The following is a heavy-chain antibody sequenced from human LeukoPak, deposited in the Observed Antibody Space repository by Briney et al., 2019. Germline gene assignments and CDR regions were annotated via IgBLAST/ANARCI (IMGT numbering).Heavy chain of an antibody. V-gene: IGHV4-34*01. D-gene: IGHD2-21*01. CDR3: ACIPYYGMDV. CDR1: GGSFSAYY. CDR2: INHSGST. J-gene: IGHJ6*02. Sequence: SETLSLTCAVYGGSFSAYYWSWIRQPPGKGLEWIGEINHSGSTNYKPSLKSRVTISVDTSKNQFSLKLSSVTAADTAVYYCACIPYYGMDVWGQGTTVTVSS.